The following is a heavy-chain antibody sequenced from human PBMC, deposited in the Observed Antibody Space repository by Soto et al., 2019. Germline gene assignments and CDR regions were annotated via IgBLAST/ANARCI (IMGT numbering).Heavy chain of an antibody. CDR1: GFTFSSYA. CDR3: ARDPPYYGFWSGFDY. CDR2: ISSSGDST. D-gene: IGHD3-3*01. J-gene: IGHJ4*02. Sequence: GGSLRLSCAASGFTFSSYAMSWVRQAPGKGLEWVSAISSSGDSTYYADSVKGRFTISRDNSKNTLYLQMNSLRAEDTAVYFCARDPPYYGFWSGFDYWGQGTLVTVSS. V-gene: IGHV3-23*01.